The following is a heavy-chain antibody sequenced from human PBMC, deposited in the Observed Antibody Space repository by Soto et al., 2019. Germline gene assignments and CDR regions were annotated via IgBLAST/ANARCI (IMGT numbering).Heavy chain of an antibody. D-gene: IGHD6-19*01. Sequence: QVQLVQSGAEVKKPGSSVKVSCKASGGTFSSYAISWVRQAPGQGLEWMGGIIPIFGTANYAQKFQGRVTITADESTSTAYMERRSLRSEDTAVYYCASEYSSMGAFDIWGQGTMVTVSS. CDR3: ASEYSSMGAFDI. J-gene: IGHJ3*02. CDR2: IIPIFGTA. V-gene: IGHV1-69*12. CDR1: GGTFSSYA.